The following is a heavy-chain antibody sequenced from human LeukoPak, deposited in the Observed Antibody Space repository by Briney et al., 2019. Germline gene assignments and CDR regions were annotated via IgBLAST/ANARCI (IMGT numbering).Heavy chain of an antibody. CDR2: IYYSGST. J-gene: IGHJ6*03. CDR3: ARVVVSSSWYLEYYYYYMDV. CDR1: GFTFSSYE. Sequence: PGGSLRLSCAASGFTFSSYEMNWVRQAPGKGLEWIGSIYYSGSTYYNPSLKSRVTISVDTSKNQFSLKLSSVTAADTAVYYCARVVVSSSWYLEYYYYYMDVWGKGTTVTVSS. V-gene: IGHV4-39*07. D-gene: IGHD6-13*01.